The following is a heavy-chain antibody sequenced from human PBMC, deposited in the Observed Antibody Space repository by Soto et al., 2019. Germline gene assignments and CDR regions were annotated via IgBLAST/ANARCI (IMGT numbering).Heavy chain of an antibody. CDR1: GFTFSIYW. V-gene: IGHV3-7*01. Sequence: PGGSLRLSCAASGFTFSIYWMSWVRQAPGKGLEWVANIKQDGSEKYYVDSVKGRFTISRDNAKNSLYLQMNSLRAEDTAVYYCARDRSPFGPWGQGTLVTVSS. D-gene: IGHD6-13*01. CDR3: ARDRSPFGP. J-gene: IGHJ5*02. CDR2: IKQDGSEK.